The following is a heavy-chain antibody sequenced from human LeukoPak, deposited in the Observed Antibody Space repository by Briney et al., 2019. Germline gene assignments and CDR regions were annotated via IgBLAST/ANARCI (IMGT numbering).Heavy chain of an antibody. J-gene: IGHJ6*03. CDR3: ARDGWKPTVIQSYYYYYMDV. CDR1: GDSVSSNSAA. CDR2: TYYRSKWYN. D-gene: IGHD4-17*01. Sequence: SQTLSLTCAISGDSVSSNSAAWNWIRQSPSRGLEWLGRTYYRSKWYNDYAVSVKSRITINPDTSKSQFSLQLNSVTPEDTAVYYCARDGWKPTVIQSYYYYYMDVWGKGTTVTVSS. V-gene: IGHV6-1*01.